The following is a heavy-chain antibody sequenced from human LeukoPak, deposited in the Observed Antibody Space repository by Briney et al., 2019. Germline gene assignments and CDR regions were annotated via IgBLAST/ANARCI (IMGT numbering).Heavy chain of an antibody. CDR1: GFTFSSYA. CDR2: ISYDGSNK. D-gene: IGHD3-22*01. Sequence: GGSLRLSCAASGFTFSSYAMHWVRQAPGKGLEWVAVISYDGSNKYYADSVKGRFTISRDNSKNTLYLQMNSLRAEDTAVYYCARAFEPPFITGFDYWGQGTLVTVSS. CDR3: ARAFEPPFITGFDY. J-gene: IGHJ4*02. V-gene: IGHV3-30-3*01.